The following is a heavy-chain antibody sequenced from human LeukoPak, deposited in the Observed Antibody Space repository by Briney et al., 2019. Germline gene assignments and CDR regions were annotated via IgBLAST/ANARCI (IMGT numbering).Heavy chain of an antibody. D-gene: IGHD3-9*01. CDR1: GGSISTSGYY. Sequence: SETLSLTCTVSGGSISTSGYYWGWIRQPPGKGLEWMGSVYYNGNTYYHPSLKSRLTISLGTSNNQFSLKLSSVTAADTAVYYCARDRRNFDVDYWGQGTLVTVSS. CDR2: VYYNGNT. CDR3: ARDRRNFDVDY. V-gene: IGHV4-39*07. J-gene: IGHJ4*02.